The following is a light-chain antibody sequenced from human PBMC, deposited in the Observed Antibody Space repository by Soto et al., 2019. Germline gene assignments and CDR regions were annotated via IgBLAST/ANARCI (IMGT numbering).Light chain of an antibody. CDR3: AAWDDRLNGVV. CDR1: RSNIGSNT. Sequence: QSVLTQPPSASGTPGQRGTISCSGSRSNIGSNTVNWYQQLRGTAPKLLIYSNNQRPSGVPDRFSGSKSGTSASLALSGLKSEDEADYYCAAWDDRLNGVVFGGGTQLTV. CDR2: SNN. J-gene: IGLJ2*01. V-gene: IGLV1-44*01.